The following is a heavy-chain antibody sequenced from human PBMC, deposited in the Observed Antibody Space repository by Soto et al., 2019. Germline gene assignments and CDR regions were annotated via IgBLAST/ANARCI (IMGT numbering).Heavy chain of an antibody. CDR1: GYDFRTYS. CDR3: ARDAPYYYGSGSYKSAL. D-gene: IGHD3-10*01. Sequence: GGSLRLSCRASGYDFRTYSMNWVRQAPGQGLEWIAYVSLDSDTIQYADSVKGRFTISRDNAKNSLYLQMNSLRAEDTAVYYCARDAPYYYGSGSYKSALWGQGTLVTVSS. V-gene: IGHV3-48*04. CDR2: VSLDSDTI. J-gene: IGHJ4*02.